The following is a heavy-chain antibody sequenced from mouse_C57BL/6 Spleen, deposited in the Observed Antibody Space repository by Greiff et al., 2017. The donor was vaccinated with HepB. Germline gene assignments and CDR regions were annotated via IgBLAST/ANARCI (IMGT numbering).Heavy chain of an antibody. J-gene: IGHJ3*01. CDR2: IDPSDSYT. V-gene: IGHV1-59*01. CDR1: GYTFTSYW. Sequence: QVQLQQPGAELVRPGTSVKLSCKASGYTFTSYWMHWVKQRPGQGLEWIGVIDPSDSYTNYNQKLKGKATLTVDTSSSTAYMQLSSLTSEDSAVYYCARAFYYVNPTSFAYWGQGTPVTDSA. CDR3: ARAFYYVNPTSFAY. D-gene: IGHD2-1*01.